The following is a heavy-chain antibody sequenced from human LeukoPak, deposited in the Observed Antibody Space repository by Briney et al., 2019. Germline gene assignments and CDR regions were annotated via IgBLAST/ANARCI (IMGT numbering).Heavy chain of an antibody. CDR2: IYYSGST. CDR1: GGSISSRSYY. CDR3: VRLSDCSSTSCYANNWFDP. V-gene: IGHV4-39*07. J-gene: IGHJ5*02. Sequence: PSETLSLTCTVSGGSISSRSYYWGWIRQPPGKGLEWIGSIYYSGSTYYNPSLKSRVTISADTSKNQFSLKLSSVTAADTAVYYCVRLSDCSSTSCYANNWFDPWGQGTLVTVSS. D-gene: IGHD2-2*01.